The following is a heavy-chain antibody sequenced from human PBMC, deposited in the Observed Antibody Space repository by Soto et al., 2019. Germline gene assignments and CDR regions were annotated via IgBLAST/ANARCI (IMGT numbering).Heavy chain of an antibody. CDR3: ARGLPYYDFWSGYSHCWFDP. V-gene: IGHV4-31*03. CDR1: GGSISSGGYY. J-gene: IGHJ5*02. Sequence: SETLSLTCTVSGGSISSGGYYWSWIRQHPGKGLEWIGEINHSGSTNYNPSLKSRVTISVDTSKNQFSLKLSSVTAADTAVYYCARGLPYYDFWSGYSHCWFDPWGQGTLVTVSS. D-gene: IGHD3-3*01. CDR2: INHSGST.